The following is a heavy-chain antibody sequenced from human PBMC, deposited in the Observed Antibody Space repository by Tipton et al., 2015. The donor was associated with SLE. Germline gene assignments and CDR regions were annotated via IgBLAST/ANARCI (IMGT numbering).Heavy chain of an antibody. J-gene: IGHJ3*02. D-gene: IGHD5-24*01. CDR1: GGSITSGNW. CDR2: FYHSANT. Sequence: TLSLTCAVSGGSITSGNWWTWVRQAPGKELEWVGSFYHSANTYYNPSLTSRVTISADTSKNQFSLRLTSVTAADTALYYCGRARVGMGYVFDIWGQGTMVTVSS. V-gene: IGHV4-4*02. CDR3: GRARVGMGYVFDI.